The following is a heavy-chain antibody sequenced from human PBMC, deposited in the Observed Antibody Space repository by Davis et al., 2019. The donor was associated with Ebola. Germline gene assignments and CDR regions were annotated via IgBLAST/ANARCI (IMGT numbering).Heavy chain of an antibody. D-gene: IGHD6-6*01. CDR3: ARGGYSSSGRGRYYYYGMDV. CDR2: INPNSGGT. Sequence: ASVTVSCKASGYTFTGYYMHWVRQAPGQGLEWMGWINPNSGGTNYAQKFQGWVTMTRDTSISTAYMELSRLRSDDTAVYYCARGGYSSSGRGRYYYYGMDVWGQGTTVTVSS. CDR1: GYTFTGYY. J-gene: IGHJ6*02. V-gene: IGHV1-2*04.